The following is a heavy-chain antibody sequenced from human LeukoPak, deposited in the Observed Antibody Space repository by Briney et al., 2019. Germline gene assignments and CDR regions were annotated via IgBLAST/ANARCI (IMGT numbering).Heavy chain of an antibody. CDR2: VFYSGST. J-gene: IGHJ2*01. D-gene: IGHD2-2*01. CDR1: GGSISDAAYY. CDR3: ATYRTSFIYWYFDL. Sequence: PSQTLSLTCTVSGGSISDAAYYWSWIRQHPGEGLEWIGYVFYSGSTSYNPSLKSRVPLSVDTSKNQFSLELSSVTAADTAVYYCATYRTSFIYWYFDLWGRGTLVTVSS. V-gene: IGHV4-31*03.